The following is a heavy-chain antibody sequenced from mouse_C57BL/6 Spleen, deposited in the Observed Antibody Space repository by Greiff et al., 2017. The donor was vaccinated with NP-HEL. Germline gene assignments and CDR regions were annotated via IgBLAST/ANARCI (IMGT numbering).Heavy chain of an antibody. J-gene: IGHJ3*01. D-gene: IGHD1-1*01. CDR1: GYTFTSYW. V-gene: IGHV1-55*01. CDR3: ASGTTVVEGFAY. Sequence: QVQLQQPGAELVKPGASVKMSCKASGYTFTSYWITWVKQRPGQGLEWIGDIYPGSGSTNYNEKFKSKATLTVDTSSSTAYMQLSSLTSEDSAVYYCASGTTVVEGFAYWGQGTLVTVSA. CDR2: IYPGSGST.